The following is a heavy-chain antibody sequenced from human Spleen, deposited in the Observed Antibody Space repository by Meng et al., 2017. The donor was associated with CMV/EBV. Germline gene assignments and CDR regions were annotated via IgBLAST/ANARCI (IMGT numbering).Heavy chain of an antibody. Sequence: ASVKVSCKTSGYTFTGHYMHWVRQAPGQGLEWMGWINPNSGDTNYAQKFQGRLTMTTDTTTNTAYMELRSLRSDDTAVYYCARAGWELPMNWLDPWGPGTLVTVSS. V-gene: IGHV1-2*02. D-gene: IGHD1-26*01. CDR2: INPNSGDT. J-gene: IGHJ5*02. CDR1: GYTFTGHY. CDR3: ARAGWELPMNWLDP.